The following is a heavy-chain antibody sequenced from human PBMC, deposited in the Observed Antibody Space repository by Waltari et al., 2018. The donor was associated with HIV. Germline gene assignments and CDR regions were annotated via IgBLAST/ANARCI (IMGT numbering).Heavy chain of an antibody. D-gene: IGHD6-19*01. J-gene: IGHJ4*02. Sequence: QVQLVQSGAEVKKPGASVKVSCKASGSPFTSYDINWVRQATGQGLEWMGWMNPNSGDTGYAQKFQGRITMTSNTSISTVYMELSSLTSEETAVYYCVRAAIYSRGCFDYWGQGTLVTVSS. V-gene: IGHV1-8*01. CDR3: VRAAIYSRGCFDY. CDR1: GSPFTSYD. CDR2: MNPNSGDT.